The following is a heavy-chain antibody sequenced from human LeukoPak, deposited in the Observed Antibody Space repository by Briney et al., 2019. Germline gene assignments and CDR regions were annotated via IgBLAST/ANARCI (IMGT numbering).Heavy chain of an antibody. D-gene: IGHD2-2*01. J-gene: IGHJ4*02. CDR1: GYTFTNYG. Sequence: ASVKVSCKASGYTFTNYGISWVRQAPGQGLEWMGWISPYNGNTIYTQKLQGRLTMTTDTSTSTAYMEMRSLRSDDTAVYFCARDHRAYCRTTSTCPYFDYWGQGTLVTVSS. CDR2: ISPYNGNT. V-gene: IGHV1-18*01. CDR3: ARDHRAYCRTTSTCPYFDY.